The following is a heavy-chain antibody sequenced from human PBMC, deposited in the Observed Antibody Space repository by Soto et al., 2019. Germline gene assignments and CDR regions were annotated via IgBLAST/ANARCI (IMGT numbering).Heavy chain of an antibody. CDR1: GYTFTAYD. J-gene: IGHJ4*02. D-gene: IGHD1-26*01. Sequence: ASVKVSCKASGYTFTAYDLHWVRQAPGQGLEWMGWINPNSGDTDYAQKFQGRVTMTRDTSITTVYMEVSRLTSDDTAVFYCARSSGRFSEVDYWGQGPLVTVSS. V-gene: IGHV1-2*02. CDR3: ARSSGRFSEVDY. CDR2: INPNSGDT.